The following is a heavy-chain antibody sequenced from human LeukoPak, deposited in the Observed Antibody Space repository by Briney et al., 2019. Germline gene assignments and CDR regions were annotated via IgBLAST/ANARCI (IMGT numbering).Heavy chain of an antibody. D-gene: IGHD6-6*01. CDR3: VKASSSSPQYNWFDA. CDR2: IWYDGGNK. J-gene: IGHJ5*02. Sequence: GGSLRLSCAAPGYSFSSYAMHWVRQAPGKGLEWVAVIWYDGGNKYYADSVKGRFTISRDNSKNTLYLQMNSLRAEDTALYYCVKASSSSPQYNWFDAWGQGTLVTVSS. CDR1: GYSFSSYA. V-gene: IGHV3-33*06.